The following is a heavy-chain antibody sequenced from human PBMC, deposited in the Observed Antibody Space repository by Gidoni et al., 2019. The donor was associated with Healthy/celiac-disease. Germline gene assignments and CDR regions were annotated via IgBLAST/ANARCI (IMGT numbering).Heavy chain of an antibody. Sequence: QLQLQESGPGLVKPSETLSLTCTVSGGSISSSSYYWGWIRQPPGKGLEWIGSIYYSGSTYYNPSLKSRVTISVDTSKNQFSLKLSSVTAADTAVYYCASPGQSSGWYETRGRYYYYNGMDVWGQGTTVTVSS. CDR3: ASPGQSSGWYETRGRYYYYNGMDV. CDR1: GGSISSSSYY. V-gene: IGHV4-39*01. CDR2: IYYSGST. J-gene: IGHJ6*02. D-gene: IGHD6-19*01.